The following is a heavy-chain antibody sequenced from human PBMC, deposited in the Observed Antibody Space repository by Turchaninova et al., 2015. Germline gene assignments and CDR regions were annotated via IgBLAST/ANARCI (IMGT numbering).Heavy chain of an antibody. V-gene: IGHV4-59*01. CDR1: DGSISSYY. D-gene: IGHD3-10*01. J-gene: IGHJ3*02. CDR3: ARGARGPSLDI. CDR2: IYYSGST. Sequence: QVQLQESGPGLVKTSETLSLPCTVSDGSISSYYRSWIRQPPGKGLEWMGYIYYSGSTNYTPSLKSRVTISVDTSKNQFSLKLSSVTAADTAVYYCARGARGPSLDIWGQGTMVTVSS.